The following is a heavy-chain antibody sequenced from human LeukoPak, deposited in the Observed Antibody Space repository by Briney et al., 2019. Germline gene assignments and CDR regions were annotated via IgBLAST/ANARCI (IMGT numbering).Heavy chain of an antibody. Sequence: SETLSLTCTVSGGSVSSESYHWTWIRQPPGEGLEWIAYIFTGGSSYYNPSLESRVTISVDTSKNQFSLKLNSVTAADTAQYHCARGVGGVREGFDIWGQGTMVTVSS. CDR2: IFTGGSS. CDR1: GGSVSSESYH. J-gene: IGHJ3*02. D-gene: IGHD3-16*01. V-gene: IGHV4-61*01. CDR3: ARGVGGVREGFDI.